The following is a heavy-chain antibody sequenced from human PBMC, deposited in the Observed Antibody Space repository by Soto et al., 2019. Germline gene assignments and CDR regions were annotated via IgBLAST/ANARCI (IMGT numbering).Heavy chain of an antibody. J-gene: IGHJ4*02. Sequence: QVQLVESGGGVVQPGRSLRLSCAASGFTFSNYGMHWVRQAPGKGLEWVAVISYHGSDKYYADSVKGRFTISRDNSKNTLYLQMDILRAEDTAVAYAATGHVTTTVTTVGYWGQGTLVTVSS. CDR2: ISYHGSDK. CDR3: ATGHVTTTVTTVGY. V-gene: IGHV3-30*03. CDR1: GFTFSNYG. D-gene: IGHD4-17*01.